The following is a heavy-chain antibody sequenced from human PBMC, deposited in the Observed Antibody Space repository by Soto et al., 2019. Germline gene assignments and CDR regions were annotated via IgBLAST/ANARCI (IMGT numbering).Heavy chain of an antibody. CDR3: ARDSVECSSTSCYVPFDY. J-gene: IGHJ4*02. V-gene: IGHV3-21*01. CDR2: ISSSSSYI. Sequence: GGSLRLSCAASGFTFSSYSMNWVRQAPGKGLEWVSSISSSSSYIYYADSVKGRFTISRDNAKNSLYLQMNSLRAEDTAVYYCARDSVECSSTSCYVPFDYWGQGTLVTVSS. D-gene: IGHD2-2*01. CDR1: GFTFSSYS.